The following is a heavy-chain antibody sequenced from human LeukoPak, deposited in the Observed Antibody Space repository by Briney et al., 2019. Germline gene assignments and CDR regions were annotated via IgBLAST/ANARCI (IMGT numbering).Heavy chain of an antibody. J-gene: IGHJ4*02. V-gene: IGHV4-39*01. CDR2: MYYSGGP. CDR1: GGSISSRSYY. Sequence: SETLSLTCSVYGGSISSRSYYWGWIRQPPGKGLEWLGSMYYSGGPYHNPSLKSRVTISVDTSKNQFSLKLSSVTAADTAVYYCARLLYDRSGYYYFDCWGQGTLVTVSS. CDR3: ARLLYDRSGYYYFDC. D-gene: IGHD3-22*01.